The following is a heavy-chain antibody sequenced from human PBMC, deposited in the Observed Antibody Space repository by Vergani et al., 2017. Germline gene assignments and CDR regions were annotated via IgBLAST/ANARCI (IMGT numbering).Heavy chain of an antibody. V-gene: IGHV2-70*15. CDR1: GFSLTTSGIC. J-gene: IGHJ4*02. D-gene: IGHD3-10*01. CDR2: IDWDDNK. Sequence: QVTLRESGPALVKPTQTLTLTCTFSGFSLTTSGICMTWIRQPPGKALEWLARIDWDDNKYYSTSLKTRLTISKDTSNNQVVLTMTIMDPVDTATYYCVRIRGVTTDYWGQGTLVTVSS. CDR3: VRIRGVTTDY.